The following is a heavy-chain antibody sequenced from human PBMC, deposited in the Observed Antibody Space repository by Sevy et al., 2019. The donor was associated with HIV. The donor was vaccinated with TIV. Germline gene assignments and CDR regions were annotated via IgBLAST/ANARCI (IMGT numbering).Heavy chain of an antibody. D-gene: IGHD3-9*01. Sequence: SETLSLTCTVSGGSISSYYWSWIRQPPGEGLEWIGYIYYSGSTNYNPSLKSRVTISVDTSKNQFSLKLSSVTAADTAVYYCARDSGAYEGYDILTGYPRSFGYFDYWGQGTLVTVSS. CDR1: GGSISSYY. CDR3: ARDSGAYEGYDILTGYPRSFGYFDY. J-gene: IGHJ4*02. V-gene: IGHV4-59*13. CDR2: IYYSGST.